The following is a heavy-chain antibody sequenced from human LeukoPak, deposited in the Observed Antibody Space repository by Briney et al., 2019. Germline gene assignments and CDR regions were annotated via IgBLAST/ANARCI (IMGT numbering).Heavy chain of an antibody. CDR2: ISSGGSTI. V-gene: IGHV3-11*01. CDR1: GFTFSSYA. Sequence: GGSLRLSCAASGFTFSSYAMSWIRQAPGKGLEWTSYISSGGSTIYYTDSVKGRFTISRDDAKNSLYLHMNNLRAEDTAVYYCAREGWLQPQYYFDYWGQGTLVTVSS. J-gene: IGHJ4*02. D-gene: IGHD5-24*01. CDR3: AREGWLQPQYYFDY.